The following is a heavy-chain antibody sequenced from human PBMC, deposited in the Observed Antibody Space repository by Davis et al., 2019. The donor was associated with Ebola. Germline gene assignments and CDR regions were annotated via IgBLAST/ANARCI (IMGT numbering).Heavy chain of an antibody. D-gene: IGHD3-10*01. CDR1: GFTFSSYS. V-gene: IGHV3-21*01. CDR2: ISSSSSYI. Sequence: GGSLRLSCAASGFTFSSYSMNWVRQAPGKGLEWVSSISSSSSYIYYADSVKGRFTISRDNAKNSLYLQMNSLRAEDTAVYYCARDVYYYGSGSYYTAFDPWGQGTLVTVSS. CDR3: ARDVYYYGSGSYYTAFDP. J-gene: IGHJ5*02.